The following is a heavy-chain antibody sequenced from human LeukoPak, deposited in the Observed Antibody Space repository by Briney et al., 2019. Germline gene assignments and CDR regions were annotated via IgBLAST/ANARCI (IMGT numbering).Heavy chain of an antibody. D-gene: IGHD3-16*02. CDR2: IYWDDDK. J-gene: IGHJ4*02. CDR3: AHSLSSGVWGSYRQYYFDY. Sequence: SGPTLVNPTQTLTLTCTFSGFSLSATGVGVGWIRQPPGKALEWLALIYWDDDKRYSPSLKSRLTITKDTSKNQVVLTMTNMDPVDTATYYCAHSLSSGVWGSYRQYYFDYWGQGTLVTVSS. V-gene: IGHV2-5*02. CDR1: GFSLSATGVG.